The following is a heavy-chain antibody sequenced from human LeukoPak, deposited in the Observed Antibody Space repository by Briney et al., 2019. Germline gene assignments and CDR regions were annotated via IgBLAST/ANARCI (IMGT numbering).Heavy chain of an antibody. V-gene: IGHV3-9*01. J-gene: IGHJ4*02. CDR2: ISWSGSSI. Sequence: GRSLRLSCAASGITLDDYAMHWVRQAPGKGLEWVSGISWSGSSIVYADSVKGRFTISRDNAKNSLYLQMNSLRAEDTAVYYCAFVRDYYGSSNPFDYWGQGTLVTVSS. D-gene: IGHD3-10*01. CDR1: GITLDDYA. CDR3: AFVRDYYGSSNPFDY.